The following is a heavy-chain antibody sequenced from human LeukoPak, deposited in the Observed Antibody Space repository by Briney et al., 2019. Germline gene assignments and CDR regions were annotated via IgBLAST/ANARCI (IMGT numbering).Heavy chain of an antibody. CDR1: GFTLSSYA. D-gene: IGHD2-15*01. V-gene: IGHV3-21*01. CDR3: ASGSGYCSGGSCSDY. J-gene: IGHJ4*02. CDR2: ISSGSSYI. Sequence: PGGSLRLSCAASGFTLSSYAMSWVRQAPGKGLEWVSSISSGSSYIYYADSVKGRFTISRDNAKNSLYLQMNSLRAEDTAVYYCASGSGYCSGGSCSDYWGQGTLVTVSS.